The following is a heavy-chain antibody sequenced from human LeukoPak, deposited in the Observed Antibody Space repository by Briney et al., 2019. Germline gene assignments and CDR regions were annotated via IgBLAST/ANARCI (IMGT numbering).Heavy chain of an antibody. J-gene: IGHJ3*02. CDR1: GFTFSDYY. V-gene: IGHV3-11*01. Sequence: GGSLRLSCAASGFTFSDYYMSWIRQAPGKGLEWVSYISSSGSTIYYADSVRGRFTISRDNAKNSLYLQMNSLRAEDTAVYYCARVSSTGAFDIWGQGTMVTVSS. CDR3: ARVSSTGAFDI. CDR2: ISSSGSTI.